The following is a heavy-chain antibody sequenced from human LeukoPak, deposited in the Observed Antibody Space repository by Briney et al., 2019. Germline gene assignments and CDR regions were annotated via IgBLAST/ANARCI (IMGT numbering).Heavy chain of an antibody. J-gene: IGHJ4*02. CDR3: AKASGSYYNPFDY. CDR2: IGISGDNT. V-gene: IGHV3-23*01. CDR1: GFTFSNYA. D-gene: IGHD3-10*01. Sequence: PGGSLRLSCAASGFTFSNYAMTWVRQAPGKGLEWVSSIGISGDNTYYADSVKGRFTMSRDNSKNTLYLQMNSLRAEDTAVYYCAKASGSYYNPFDYWGQGTLVTVSS.